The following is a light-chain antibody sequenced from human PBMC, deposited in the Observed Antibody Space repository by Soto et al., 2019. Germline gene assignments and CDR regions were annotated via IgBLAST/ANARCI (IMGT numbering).Light chain of an antibody. V-gene: IGKV1-5*01. CDR2: DAS. CDR1: QSIRSW. CDR3: QQYNSYSRT. Sequence: IKIPSSPSLPFSFGGGRATISSLSSQSIRSWLAWYQQKPGKAPKLLIYDASSLESGVPSRFSGSGSGTDFTLTISSLQPDDFATYYCQQYNSYSRTFGQGTKVDIK. J-gene: IGKJ1*01.